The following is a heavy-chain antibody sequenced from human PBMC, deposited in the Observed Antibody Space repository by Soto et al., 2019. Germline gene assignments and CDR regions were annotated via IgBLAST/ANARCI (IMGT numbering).Heavy chain of an antibody. V-gene: IGHV3-23*01. Sequence: PGGSLRLSCAASGFTFRDYGMSWVRQAPGKGLEWVSSISGSSGHIYYADFVKGWFTISRDNSRNTLFLEMNSLRADDTAEYYCAKGESPPSEPSYVFDVWGQGTTATV. D-gene: IGHD3-16*01. CDR1: GFTFRDYG. CDR2: ISGSSGHI. CDR3: AKGESPPSEPSYVFDV. J-gene: IGHJ6*02.